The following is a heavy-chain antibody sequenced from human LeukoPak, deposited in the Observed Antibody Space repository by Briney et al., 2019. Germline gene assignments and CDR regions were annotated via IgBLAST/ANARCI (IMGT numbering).Heavy chain of an antibody. CDR2: ISASGHYI. CDR1: GFTFRSFA. CDR3: ARDGSWGDYQFYFYMDV. D-gene: IGHD2-2*01. J-gene: IGHJ6*03. V-gene: IGHV3-23*01. Sequence: GGSLRLSREASGFTFRSFAMSWVRQAPGKGLEWLSGISASGHYIYNADSVKGRFTISRDNSKNTLYIEINSLRAEDTAVYYCARDGSWGDYQFYFYMDVWGKGTTVTVSS.